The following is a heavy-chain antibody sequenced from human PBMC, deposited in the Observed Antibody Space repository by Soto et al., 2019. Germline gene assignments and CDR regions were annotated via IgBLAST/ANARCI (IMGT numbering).Heavy chain of an antibody. Sequence: ASVKVSCKASGYTFTGYYMHWVRQAPGQGLEWMGWINPNSGGTNYAQKFQGWVTMTRDTSISTAYMELSRLRSDDTAVYYCARALVAGLLDTEWFDPWGQGTLVTVSS. CDR3: ARALVAGLLDTEWFDP. CDR2: INPNSGGT. J-gene: IGHJ5*02. V-gene: IGHV1-2*04. D-gene: IGHD6-19*01. CDR1: GYTFTGYY.